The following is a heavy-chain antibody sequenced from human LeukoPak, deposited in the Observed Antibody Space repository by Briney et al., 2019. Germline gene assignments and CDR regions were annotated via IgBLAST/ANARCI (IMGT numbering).Heavy chain of an antibody. J-gene: IGHJ4*02. CDR2: INHSGST. CDR3: ARPGYYYGSGSHHLFDY. CDR1: GGSLSGYY. Sequence: PLETLSLTCAVYGGSLSGYYWSWIRQPPGKGLEWIGEINHSGSTYYNPSLKSRVTISVDTSKNQFSLKLSSVTAADTAVYYCARPGYYYGSGSHHLFDYWGQGTLVTVSS. D-gene: IGHD3-10*01. V-gene: IGHV4-34*01.